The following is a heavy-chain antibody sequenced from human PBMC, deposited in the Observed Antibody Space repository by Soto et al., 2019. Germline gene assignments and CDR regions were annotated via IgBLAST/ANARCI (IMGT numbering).Heavy chain of an antibody. Sequence: QVQLVESGGGVVQPGRSLRLSCAASGFTFSSYGMHWVRQAPGKGLEWVAVISYDGSNKYYADSVKGRFTISRDNSKNTLYLQMNSLRAEDTAVYYCAKDRSSILWWSVYFDYWGQRTLVTVSS. V-gene: IGHV3-30*18. CDR1: GFTFSSYG. D-gene: IGHD2-21*01. CDR2: ISYDGSNK. J-gene: IGHJ4*02. CDR3: AKDRSSILWWSVYFDY.